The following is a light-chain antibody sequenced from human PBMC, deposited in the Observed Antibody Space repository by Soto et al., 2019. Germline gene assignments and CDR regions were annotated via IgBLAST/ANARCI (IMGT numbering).Light chain of an antibody. CDR2: KAS. CDR3: QQYNTSSLT. J-gene: IGKJ1*01. V-gene: IGKV1-5*03. Sequence: DIQMTQSPSTLSASVGDRVTITCRASQSVLTSLAWYQHKAGKAPKFLVYKASNLQSGVPSRFSGSGSGTEFTLTISSLQPDDFAIYYCQQYNTSSLTFGQGTKVEI. CDR1: QSVLTS.